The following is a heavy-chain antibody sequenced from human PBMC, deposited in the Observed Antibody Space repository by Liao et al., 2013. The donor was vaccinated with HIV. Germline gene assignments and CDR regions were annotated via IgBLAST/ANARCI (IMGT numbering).Heavy chain of an antibody. CDR3: ARVQWEPAPNWYSDL. Sequence: QVQLQQWGAGLLKPSETLSLTCAVYGGSFSGYYWSWIRQPPGKGLEWIGEISHGGSTNYNPSLKSRVSISADTSSNHVSLKLTSVTAADTAVYYCARVQWEPAPNWYSDLWGRGTLVIVSS. CDR2: ISHGGST. D-gene: IGHD1-26*01. CDR1: GGSFSGYY. J-gene: IGHJ2*01. V-gene: IGHV4-34*01.